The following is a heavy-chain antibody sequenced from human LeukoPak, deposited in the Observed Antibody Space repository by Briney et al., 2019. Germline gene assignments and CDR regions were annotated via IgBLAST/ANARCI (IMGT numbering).Heavy chain of an antibody. CDR2: MNPNSGNT. D-gene: IGHD3-10*01. J-gene: IGHJ5*02. V-gene: IGHV1-8*01. CDR3: ARGPPQLLWFGESLTTGDS. Sequence: GASVKVSCKAVGYTFTNYNINWVRQSSGHGLEFMGWMNPNSGNTGYAQKFRGRVTMTGNTSISTAFMELSRLTSEDTAVYFCARGPPQLLWFGESLTTGDSWGQGTPVTVFS. CDR1: GYTFTNYN.